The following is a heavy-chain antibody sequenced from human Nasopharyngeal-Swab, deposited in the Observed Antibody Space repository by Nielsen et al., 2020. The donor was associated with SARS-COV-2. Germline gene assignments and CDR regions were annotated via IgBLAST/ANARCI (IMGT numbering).Heavy chain of an antibody. J-gene: IGHJ4*02. D-gene: IGHD3-22*01. Sequence: SETLSLTCTVSGGSISSSSYYWGWIRQPPGKGLEWIGSIYYSGSTYYNPSLKSRVTISVDTSKNQFSLKLSSVTAADTAVYYCARHRHRSSGNPHYFDYWGQGTLVTVPS. CDR3: ARHRHRSSGNPHYFDY. CDR1: GGSISSSSYY. V-gene: IGHV4-39*01. CDR2: IYYSGST.